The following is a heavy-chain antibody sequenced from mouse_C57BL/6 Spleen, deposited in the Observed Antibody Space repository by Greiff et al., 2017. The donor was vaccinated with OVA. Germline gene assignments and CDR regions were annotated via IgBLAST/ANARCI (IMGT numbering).Heavy chain of an antibody. CDR1: GYTFTDYN. V-gene: IGHV1-18*01. D-gene: IGHD2-4*01. CDR3: ATIYYDYDRAWFAD. J-gene: IGHJ3*01. CDR2: INPNNGGT. Sequence: VQLQQPGPELVKPGASVKIPCKASGYTFTDYNMDWVKQSHGKSLEWIGDINPNNGGTIYNQKFMGKATLTVDKSSSTANMELRSLTSEDTAVYYYATIYYDYDRAWFADWGQGTLVTVAA.